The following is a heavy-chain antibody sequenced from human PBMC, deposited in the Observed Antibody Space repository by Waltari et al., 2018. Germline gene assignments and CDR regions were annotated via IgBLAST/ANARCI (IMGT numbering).Heavy chain of an antibody. CDR2: SYYCGST. D-gene: IGHD2-2*01. Sequence: QVQLQESGPGLVKPSETLSLTCTVSGGSISSYYWSWIRQPPGKGLEWIGYSYYCGSTNYTPSLTGRVTISVDTSKNQFSLKLSSVTAADTAVYYCARDLCSSTSCYGMDVWGQGTMVTVSS. CDR1: GGSISSYY. J-gene: IGHJ6*02. CDR3: ARDLCSSTSCYGMDV. V-gene: IGHV4-59*01.